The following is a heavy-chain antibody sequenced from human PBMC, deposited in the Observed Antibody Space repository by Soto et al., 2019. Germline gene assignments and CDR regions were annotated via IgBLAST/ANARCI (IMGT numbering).Heavy chain of an antibody. Sequence: EVQLVESGGGLVQPGVSLKLSCAASGFTFSGSSVHWVRQASGKGLEWVGRIRNKANSYATAYAASVRGRFTISRDDSKNTAFLQLNSLNSEDTAVYYCISHSPEDMIRTWCQGILVTVSS. V-gene: IGHV3-73*02. CDR1: GFTFSGSS. J-gene: IGHJ4*02. D-gene: IGHD2-15*01. CDR3: ISHSPEDMIRT. CDR2: IRNKANSYAT.